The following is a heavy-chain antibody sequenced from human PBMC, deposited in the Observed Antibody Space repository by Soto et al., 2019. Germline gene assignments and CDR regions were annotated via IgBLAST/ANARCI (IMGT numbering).Heavy chain of an antibody. CDR3: ATGRYCSSTSCWTGYYYYGMDV. D-gene: IGHD2-2*01. J-gene: IGHJ6*02. V-gene: IGHV5-51*01. Sequence: GESLKISCKGSGYSFTSYWIGWVRQMPGKGLEWMGIIYPGDSDTRYSPSFQGQVTISADKSISTAYLQWSSLKASDTAMYYCATGRYCSSTSCWTGYYYYGMDVWGHGTTVTVSS. CDR2: IYPGDSDT. CDR1: GYSFTSYW.